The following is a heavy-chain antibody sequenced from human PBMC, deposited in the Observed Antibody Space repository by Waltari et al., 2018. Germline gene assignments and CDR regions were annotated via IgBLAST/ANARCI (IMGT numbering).Heavy chain of an antibody. J-gene: IGHJ6*02. D-gene: IGHD6-13*01. Sequence: EEQLVESGGGLVQPGDSLRLSCAASGFTYSNPWMHWVRPAPGKGLVWVSRINGDGSTSNYADSVKGRFTISRDNTKKTLYLQMKRLRVEDTAVYYCARLAPKTYRSPVPGRDYYYGLDVWGQGTTVTVSS. CDR3: ARLAPKTYRSPVPGRDYYYGLDV. V-gene: IGHV3-74*01. CDR2: INGDGSTS. CDR1: GFTYSNPW.